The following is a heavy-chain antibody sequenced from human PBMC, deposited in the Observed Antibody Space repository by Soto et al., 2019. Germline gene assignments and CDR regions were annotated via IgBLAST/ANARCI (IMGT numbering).Heavy chain of an antibody. CDR3: ANSATGIKSYYYCMDV. V-gene: IGHV5-51*01. J-gene: IGHJ6*02. CDR1: GYSFTSYW. D-gene: IGHD3-9*01. CDR2: IYPGDSDT. Sequence: GESLKISCKGSGYSFTSYWIGWVRQMPGKGLEWMGIIYPGDSDTRYSPSFQGQVTISADKSISTAYLQWSSLKASDTAMYYCANSATGIKSYYYCMDVWGQGTPVSVSS.